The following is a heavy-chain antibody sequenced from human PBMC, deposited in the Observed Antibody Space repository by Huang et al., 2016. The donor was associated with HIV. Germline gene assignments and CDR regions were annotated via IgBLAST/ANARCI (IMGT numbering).Heavy chain of an antibody. Sequence: QVQLVQSGAEVKKPGASVKVSCKVSGYTLTELSIHWVRQAPGKGLEGTGGVAPAHGETNDAQNFQGRVTMTEDTSTDTAYMELNSLRSEDTAVYYCATGFDTYYDIWGQGTMVIASS. V-gene: IGHV1-24*01. D-gene: IGHD2-21*01. CDR3: ATGFDTYYDI. CDR2: VAPAHGET. CDR1: GYTLTELS. J-gene: IGHJ3*02.